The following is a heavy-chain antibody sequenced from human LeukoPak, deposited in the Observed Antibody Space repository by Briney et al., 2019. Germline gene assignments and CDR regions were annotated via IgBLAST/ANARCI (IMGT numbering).Heavy chain of an antibody. CDR3: ARGPEGWLQSRYGMDV. J-gene: IGHJ6*02. V-gene: IGHV3-53*04. D-gene: IGHD5-24*01. CDR1: GFTVSSNY. CDR2: IYSGGST. Sequence: GGSLRLSCAASGFTVSSNYMSWVRQAPVKGLEWVSVIYSGGSTYYADSVKGRFTISRHNSKNTLYLQMNSLRAEDTAVYYCARGPEGWLQSRYGMDVWGQGTTVTVSS.